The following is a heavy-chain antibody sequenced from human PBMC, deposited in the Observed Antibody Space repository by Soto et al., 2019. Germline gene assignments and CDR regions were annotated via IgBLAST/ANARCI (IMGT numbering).Heavy chain of an antibody. Sequence: PGESLKISGKGSGYSFTSYWIGWVRQMPGKGLELMGIIYPGDSDTRYSPSFHGQVTISADKSLSTAYLQWSSLKASDTAMYYCARSVVAATPGLQYYYYGMDVWGQGTTVTVSS. CDR3: ARSVVAATPGLQYYYYGMDV. V-gene: IGHV5-51*01. J-gene: IGHJ6*02. CDR1: GYSFTSYW. CDR2: IYPGDSDT. D-gene: IGHD2-15*01.